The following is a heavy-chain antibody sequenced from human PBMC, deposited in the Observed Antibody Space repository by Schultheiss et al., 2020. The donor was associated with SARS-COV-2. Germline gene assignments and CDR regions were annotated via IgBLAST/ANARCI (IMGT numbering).Heavy chain of an antibody. CDR1: GFTFSSYA. Sequence: GESLKISCAASGFTFSSYAMHWVRQAPGKGLEWVAVISYDGSNKFHADSVRGRFTISRDNSKNTLYLQMNSLRAEDTAVYYCAGSASYFFDYWGQGTLVTVSS. J-gene: IGHJ4*02. CDR3: AGSASYFFDY. V-gene: IGHV3-30*04. D-gene: IGHD1-26*01. CDR2: ISYDGSNK.